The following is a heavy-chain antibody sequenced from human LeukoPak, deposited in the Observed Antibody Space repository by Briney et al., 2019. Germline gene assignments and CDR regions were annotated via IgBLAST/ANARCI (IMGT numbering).Heavy chain of an antibody. V-gene: IGHV3-30-3*01. CDR3: ARSGRGLRFLEWSTHINWFDP. Sequence: GRSLRLSCAASGFTFSSYAMHWVRQAPGKGLEWVAAISYDGSNKYYADSVKGRFTISRDNSKNTLYLQMNSLRAEDTAVYYCARSGRGLRFLEWSTHINWFDPWGQGTLVTVSS. D-gene: IGHD3-3*01. CDR2: ISYDGSNK. CDR1: GFTFSSYA. J-gene: IGHJ5*02.